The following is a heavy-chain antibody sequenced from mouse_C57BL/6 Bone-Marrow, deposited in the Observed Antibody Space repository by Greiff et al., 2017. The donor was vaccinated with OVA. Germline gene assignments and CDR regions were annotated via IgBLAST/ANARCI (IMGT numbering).Heavy chain of an antibody. D-gene: IGHD2-3*01. J-gene: IGHJ4*01. CDR3: ARRDDGYLYYAMDY. CDR2: IYPGSGST. V-gene: IGHV1-55*01. CDR1: GYTFTSYW. Sequence: VQLQQPGAELVKPGASVKMSCKASGYTFTSYWITWVKQRPGQGLEWIGDIYPGSGSTNYNEKFKSKATLTVDTSSSTAYMQLSSLTSEDSAVYYCARRDDGYLYYAMDYWGQGTSVTVSS.